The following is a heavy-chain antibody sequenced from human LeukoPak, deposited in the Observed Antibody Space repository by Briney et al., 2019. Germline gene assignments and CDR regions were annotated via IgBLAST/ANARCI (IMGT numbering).Heavy chain of an antibody. Sequence: PGESLKISCKGSGYSFTTSWIDWVRQMPGKGLEWMGIIYPGDSDTRYSPSFQGQVTISADKSISTAYLQWSSLKASDTAMYYCARHERDSSGWFGYWGQGTLVTVSS. CDR2: IYPGDSDT. CDR1: GYSFTTSW. CDR3: ARHERDSSGWFGY. J-gene: IGHJ4*02. V-gene: IGHV5-51*01. D-gene: IGHD6-19*01.